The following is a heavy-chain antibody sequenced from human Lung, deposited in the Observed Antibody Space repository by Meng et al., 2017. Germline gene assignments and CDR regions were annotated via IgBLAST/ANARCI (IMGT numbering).Heavy chain of an antibody. V-gene: IGHV4-39*07. J-gene: IGHJ3*02. CDR2: IYYSGST. D-gene: IGHD5-24*01. CDR3: ARSDGYNRDDAFDI. CDR1: GGSISSSSYY. Sequence: SETLSLTCTVSGGSISSSSYYWGWIRQPPGKGLEWIGSIYYSGSTYYNPSLKSRVTISVDTSKNQFSLKLSSVTAADTAGYYCARSDGYNRDDAFDIWGQGTMVTVSS.